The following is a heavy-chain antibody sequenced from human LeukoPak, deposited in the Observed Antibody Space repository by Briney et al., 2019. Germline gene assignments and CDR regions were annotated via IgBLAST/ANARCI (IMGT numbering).Heavy chain of an antibody. Sequence: PSETLSLTCTVSGGSISSGGYYWSWIRQHPGKGLEWIGYIYYSGSTYYNPSLKSRVTISVDTSKNQFSLKLSSVTAADTAVYYCARQLTVRGGLYGMDVWGQGTTVTVSS. D-gene: IGHD3-10*01. CDR2: IYYSGST. V-gene: IGHV4-31*03. CDR1: GGSISSGGYY. J-gene: IGHJ6*02. CDR3: ARQLTVRGGLYGMDV.